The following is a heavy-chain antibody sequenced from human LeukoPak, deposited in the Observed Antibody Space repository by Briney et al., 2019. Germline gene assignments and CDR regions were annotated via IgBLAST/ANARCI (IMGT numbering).Heavy chain of an antibody. Sequence: SETLSLTCTVSGGSISSYYWSWIRQPPGKGLEWIGYIYYSGSTNYNPSLKSRVTISVDTSKNQFSLKLSSVTAADTAVYYCASHPYYYDSSAPPFYYMDVWGKGTTVTVSS. CDR2: IYYSGST. V-gene: IGHV4-59*08. D-gene: IGHD3-22*01. CDR3: ASHPYYYDSSAPPFYYMDV. J-gene: IGHJ6*03. CDR1: GGSISSYY.